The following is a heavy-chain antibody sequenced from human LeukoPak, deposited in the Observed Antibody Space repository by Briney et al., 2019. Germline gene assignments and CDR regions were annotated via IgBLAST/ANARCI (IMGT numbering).Heavy chain of an antibody. CDR3: ARSLEDLGRITMVRGVINWFDP. CDR1: GFTFNNYA. V-gene: IGHV3-23*01. D-gene: IGHD3-10*01. J-gene: IGHJ5*02. Sequence: GGSLRLSCAASGFTFNNYAINWVRQAPGKGLEWVSVISGSGGSTYSADSVKGRFTISRGNSKNTLYLQMNSLRAEDTAVYYCARSLEDLGRITMVRGVINWFDPWGQGTLVTVSS. CDR2: ISGSGGST.